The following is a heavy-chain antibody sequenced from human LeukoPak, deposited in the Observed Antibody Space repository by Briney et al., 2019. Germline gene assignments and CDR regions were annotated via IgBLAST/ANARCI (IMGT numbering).Heavy chain of an antibody. CDR1: GFTFSSYA. CDR2: ISGSGGST. D-gene: IGHD6-19*01. V-gene: IGHV3-23*01. CDR3: AKDKYTSGWYYFDY. Sequence: GGSLRLSCAASGFTFSSYAMSWVRQAPGKGLEWVSTISGSGGSTYYADSVKGRFTISRDNSKNTLYLQMNSLRAEDTAIYYCAKDKYTSGWYYFDYWGQGTLVTVSS. J-gene: IGHJ4*02.